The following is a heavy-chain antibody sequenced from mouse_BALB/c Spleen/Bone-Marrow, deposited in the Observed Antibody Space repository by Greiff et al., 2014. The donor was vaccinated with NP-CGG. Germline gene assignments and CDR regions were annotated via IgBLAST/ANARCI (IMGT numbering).Heavy chain of an antibody. D-gene: IGHD4-1*01. V-gene: IGHV1S81*02. CDR2: INPSNGGP. CDR1: GYTFTNYY. J-gene: IGHJ3*01. Sequence: VVESGAELVKPGASVKLSCKASGYTFTNYYMYWVKQRPGQGLEWIGEINPSNGGPNFNEKFKSKATLTVDKSSSTAYMQLSSLTSEDSAVYYCTRARPGGFAYWGQGTLVTVSA. CDR3: TRARPGGFAY.